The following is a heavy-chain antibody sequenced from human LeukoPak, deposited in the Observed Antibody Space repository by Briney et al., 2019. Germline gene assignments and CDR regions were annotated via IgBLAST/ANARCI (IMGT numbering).Heavy chain of an antibody. CDR1: GYSISSGYY. CDR2: IYHSRST. V-gene: IGHV4-38-2*02. Sequence: SETLSLTCTVSGYSISSGYYWGWIRQPPGKGLEWIGSIYHSRSTYYNPSLKSRVTISVDTSKNQFSLKLSSVTAADTAVYYCARAWELLGEFDYWGQGTLVTVSS. D-gene: IGHD1-26*01. J-gene: IGHJ4*02. CDR3: ARAWELLGEFDY.